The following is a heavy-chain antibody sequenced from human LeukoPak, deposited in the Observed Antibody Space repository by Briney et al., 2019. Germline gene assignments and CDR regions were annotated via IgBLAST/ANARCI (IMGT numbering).Heavy chain of an antibody. CDR1: GFTFDDYA. Sequence: GGSLRLSCAASGFTFDDYAMHWVRQAPGKGLEWVSGISWNSGSIGYADSVKGRFTISRDNAKNSLYLQMNSLRAEDTALYYCAKDGGSAIFSGLDVWGQGTTVTVSS. V-gene: IGHV3-9*01. CDR3: AKDGGSAIFSGLDV. CDR2: ISWNSGSI. J-gene: IGHJ6*02. D-gene: IGHD3-9*01.